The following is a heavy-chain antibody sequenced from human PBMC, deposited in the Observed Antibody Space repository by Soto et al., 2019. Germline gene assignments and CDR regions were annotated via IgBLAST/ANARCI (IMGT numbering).Heavy chain of an antibody. CDR2: ISSSSSYI. CDR3: ARGLIAVAGTLDY. Sequence: ESGGGLVKPGGSLRLSCAASGFTFSSYSMNWVRQAPGKWLEWVSSISSSSSYIYYADSVKGRFTISRDISKNSLYLQMNILIAEDTAVYYCARGLIAVAGTLDYWGQVTLVTVSS. D-gene: IGHD6-19*01. J-gene: IGHJ4*02. CDR1: GFTFSSYS. V-gene: IGHV3-21*01.